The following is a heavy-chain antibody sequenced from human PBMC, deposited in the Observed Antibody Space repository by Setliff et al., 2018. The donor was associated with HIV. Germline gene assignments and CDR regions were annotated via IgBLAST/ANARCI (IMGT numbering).Heavy chain of an antibody. D-gene: IGHD4-17*01. Sequence: ASVKVSCKASGYTFTSHGISWVRQAPGQGIEWMGWISTYNDNTNYAQKPQGRVTMTTETSTSTDYMELRSLRTDDTAVYYCARHDGLRSVHGAFDIWGQGTMVTVSS. CDR2: ISTYNDNT. J-gene: IGHJ3*02. V-gene: IGHV1-18*01. CDR3: ARHDGLRSVHGAFDI. CDR1: GYTFTSHG.